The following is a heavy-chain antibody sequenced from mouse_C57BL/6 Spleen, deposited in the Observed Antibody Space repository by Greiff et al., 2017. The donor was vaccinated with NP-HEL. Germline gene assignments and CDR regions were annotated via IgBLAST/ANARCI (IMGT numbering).Heavy chain of an antibody. J-gene: IGHJ3*01. CDR3: ARLGDYDPFAY. CDR2: ISSGGSYT. V-gene: IGHV5-6*01. Sequence: EVKVVESGGDLVKPGGSLKLSCAASGFTFSSYGMSWVRQTPDKRLEWVATISSGGSYTYYPDSVKGRFTISRDNAKNTLYLQMSSLKSEDTAMYYCARLGDYDPFAYWGQGTLVTVSA. D-gene: IGHD2-4*01. CDR1: GFTFSSYG.